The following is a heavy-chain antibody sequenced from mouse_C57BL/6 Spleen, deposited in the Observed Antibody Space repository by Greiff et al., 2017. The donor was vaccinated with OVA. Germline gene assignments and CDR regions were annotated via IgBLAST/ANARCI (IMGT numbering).Heavy chain of an antibody. Sequence: EVNVVESGGGLVKPGGSLKLSCAASGFTFSDYGMHWVRQAPEKGLEWVAYISSGSSTIYYADTVKGRFTISRDNAKNTLFLQMTSLRSEDTAMYYCARGGPRAWFAYWGQGTLVTVSA. CDR1: GFTFSDYG. CDR2: ISSGSSTI. D-gene: IGHD3-3*01. CDR3: ARGGPRAWFAY. V-gene: IGHV5-17*01. J-gene: IGHJ3*01.